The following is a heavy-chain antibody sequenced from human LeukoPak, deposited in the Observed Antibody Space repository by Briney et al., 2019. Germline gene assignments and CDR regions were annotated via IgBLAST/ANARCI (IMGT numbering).Heavy chain of an antibody. V-gene: IGHV3-48*03. D-gene: IGHD4-23*01. CDR3: ARDYGGSSPFDY. CDR2: ISSSDSTI. J-gene: IGHJ4*02. CDR1: GFTFSSYE. Sequence: GGSLRLSCAASGFTFSSYEMHWVRQPPGKGLEWVSYISSSDSTIYYADSGKGRFTISRDNAKNSLYLQMNSLRAEDTAVYYCARDYGGSSPFDYWGQGTLVTVSS.